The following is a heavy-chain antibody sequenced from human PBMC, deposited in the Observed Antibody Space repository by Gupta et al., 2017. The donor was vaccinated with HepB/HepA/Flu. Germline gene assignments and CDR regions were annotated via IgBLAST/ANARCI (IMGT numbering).Heavy chain of an antibody. D-gene: IGHD2-2*01. V-gene: IGHV3-74*01. J-gene: IGHJ4*02. Sequence: EVQLVESGGGLVQPGRSLRLPCPAAGLTFSTYWMHWVRQGPGEGLVWVSRINADGTTIKYADSGKCRFTISRDNAKNTRYLLMERLRAEATAVYYCAISTGGGASTNYYDYWGQGTLVTVSS. CDR1: GLTFSTYW. CDR3: AISTGGGASTNYYDY. CDR2: INADGTTI.